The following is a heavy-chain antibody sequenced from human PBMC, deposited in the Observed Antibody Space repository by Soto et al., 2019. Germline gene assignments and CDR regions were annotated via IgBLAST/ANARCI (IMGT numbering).Heavy chain of an antibody. CDR1: GGTFSSYA. Sequence: GASVKVSCKASGGTFSSYAISWVRQAPGQGLEWMGGIIPIFGTANYAQKFQGRVTITADESTSTAYMELSSLRSEDTAVYYCARDNDSSGYYQTQYYFDYWGQGTLVTVSS. J-gene: IGHJ4*02. CDR2: IIPIFGTA. D-gene: IGHD3-22*01. CDR3: ARDNDSSGYYQTQYYFDY. V-gene: IGHV1-69*13.